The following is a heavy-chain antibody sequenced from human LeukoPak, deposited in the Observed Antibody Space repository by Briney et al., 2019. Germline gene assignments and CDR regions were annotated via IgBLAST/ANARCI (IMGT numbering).Heavy chain of an antibody. CDR3: AREKRRYYDSSGYYFPY. CDR2: IRYDGSNK. J-gene: IGHJ4*02. Sequence: PGGSLRLSCAASGFTFSSYGMHWVRQAPGKGLEWVAFIRYDGSNKYYADSVKGRFTISRDNSKNTLYLQMNSLRAEDTAVYYCAREKRRYYDSSGYYFPYWGQGTLVTVSS. CDR1: GFTFSSYG. D-gene: IGHD3-22*01. V-gene: IGHV3-30*02.